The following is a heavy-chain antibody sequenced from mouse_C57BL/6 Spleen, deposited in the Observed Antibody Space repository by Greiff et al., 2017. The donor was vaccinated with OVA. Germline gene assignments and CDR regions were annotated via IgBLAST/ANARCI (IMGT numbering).Heavy chain of an antibody. CDR1: GFTFSSYG. V-gene: IGHV5-6*03. D-gene: IGHD1-2*01. Sequence: DVKLVESGEGLVKPGGSLKLSCAASGFTFSSYGMSWVRQTPDKRLEWVATISSGGSYTYYPDSVKGRFTISRDNAKNTLYLQMSSLKSEDTAMYYCARHITTSYYFDYWGQGTTLTVSS. CDR3: ARHITTSYYFDY. CDR2: ISSGGSYT. J-gene: IGHJ2*01.